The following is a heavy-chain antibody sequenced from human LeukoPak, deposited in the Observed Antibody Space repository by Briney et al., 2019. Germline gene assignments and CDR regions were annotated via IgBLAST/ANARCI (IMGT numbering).Heavy chain of an antibody. CDR3: ARVRIRDGYNIFVGAFDI. CDR1: GGTFSSYP. Sequence: ASVKVSCKASGGTFSSYPISWVRQAPGQGLAWMGGIIPIFATADYAQKFQGRVTITADESTSTAYMELSSLRSEDTAVYYCARVRIRDGYNIFVGAFDIWGQGTMVTVSS. D-gene: IGHD5-24*01. J-gene: IGHJ3*02. V-gene: IGHV1-69*13. CDR2: IIPIFATA.